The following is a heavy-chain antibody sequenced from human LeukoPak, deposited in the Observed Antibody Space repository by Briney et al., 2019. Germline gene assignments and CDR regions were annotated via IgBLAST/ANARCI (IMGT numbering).Heavy chain of an antibody. CDR1: GGTFSSYA. CDR3: ARDGSSGYYIFDY. V-gene: IGHV1-69*13. CDR2: IIPIFGTA. D-gene: IGHD3-22*01. Sequence: ASVKVSCKASGGTFSSYAISWVRQAPGQGLEWMGGIIPIFGTANYAQKFQGRVTITADESTSTAYMELSSLRSEDTAVYYCARDGSSGYYIFDYWGQGTLVTVSS. J-gene: IGHJ4*02.